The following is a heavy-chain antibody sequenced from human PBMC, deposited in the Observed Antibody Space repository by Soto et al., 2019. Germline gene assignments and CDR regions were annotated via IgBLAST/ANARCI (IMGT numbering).Heavy chain of an antibody. V-gene: IGHV4-59*08. J-gene: IGHJ4*02. D-gene: IGHD3-9*01. CDR2: IYYSGST. CDR3: ARHTGDYDILTGYYNTLDY. CDR1: GGSISSYY. Sequence: TSETLSLTCTVSGGSISSYYWSWIRQPPGKGLEWIGYIYYSGSTNYNPSLKSRVTISVDTSKNQFSLKLSSVTAADTAVYYCARHTGDYDILTGYYNTLDYWGQGTLVTVSS.